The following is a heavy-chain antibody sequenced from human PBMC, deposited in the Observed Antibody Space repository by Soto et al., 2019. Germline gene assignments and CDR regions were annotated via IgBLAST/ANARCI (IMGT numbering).Heavy chain of an antibody. Sequence: QVQLQESGPGLVKPSETLSLTCTVSGGSISSYYWSWIRQPPGKGLEWIGYIYYSGSTNYNPSLKSRVTISVDTSKNQFSLKLSSVTAADTAVYYCARDSSIAARYGMDVWGQGTTVTVSS. CDR1: GGSISSYY. J-gene: IGHJ6*02. D-gene: IGHD6-6*01. CDR2: IYYSGST. CDR3: ARDSSIAARYGMDV. V-gene: IGHV4-59*01.